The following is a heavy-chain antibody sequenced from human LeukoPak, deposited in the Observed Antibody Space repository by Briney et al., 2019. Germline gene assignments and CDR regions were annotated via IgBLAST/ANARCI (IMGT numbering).Heavy chain of an antibody. CDR1: GFTVSSNY. J-gene: IGHJ4*02. CDR3: ASSGEGITMIVVVGPLDY. Sequence: GGSLRLSCAASGFTVSSNYMSWVRQAPGKGLEWVSSISSSSSYIYYADSVKGRFTISIDNAKNSLYLQMNSLRAEDTAVYYCASSGEGITMIVVVGPLDYWGQGTLVTVSS. D-gene: IGHD3-22*01. V-gene: IGHV3-21*01. CDR2: ISSSSSYI.